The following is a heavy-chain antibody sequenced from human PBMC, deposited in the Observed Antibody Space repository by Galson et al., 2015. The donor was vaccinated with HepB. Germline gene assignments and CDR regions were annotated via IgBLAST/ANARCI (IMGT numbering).Heavy chain of an antibody. Sequence: SLRLSCAASGFTFDDYAMHWVRQAPGKGLEWVSLISWDGGSTYYADSVKGRFTISRDNSKNSLYLQMNSLRAEDTALYYCAKGSDYGSGSELDYWGQGTLVTVSS. CDR3: AKGSDYGSGSELDY. V-gene: IGHV3-43D*03. D-gene: IGHD3-10*01. CDR2: ISWDGGST. CDR1: GFTFDDYA. J-gene: IGHJ4*02.